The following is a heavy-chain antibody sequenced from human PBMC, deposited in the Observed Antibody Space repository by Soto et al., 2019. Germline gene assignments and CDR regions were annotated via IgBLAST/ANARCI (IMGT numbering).Heavy chain of an antibody. J-gene: IGHJ4*02. CDR1: GFTFSSYA. V-gene: IGHV3-23*01. CDR2: ISGSGGST. CDR3: ATTTSNYGETTWHFDY. Sequence: PGGSLRLSCAASGFTFSSYAMSWVRQAPGKGLEWVSAISGSGGSTFYADSVKGRFTISRDNSRNTLYLQMNSLRAEDTAVYYCATTTSNYGETTWHFDYWGQGTPAPVYS. D-gene: IGHD4-4*01.